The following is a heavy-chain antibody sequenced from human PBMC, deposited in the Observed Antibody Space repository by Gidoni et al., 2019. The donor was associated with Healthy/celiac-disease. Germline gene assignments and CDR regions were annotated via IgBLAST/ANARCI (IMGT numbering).Heavy chain of an antibody. CDR3: AALNYITMVRGVWYNWFDP. CDR2: IYYSGST. D-gene: IGHD3-10*01. V-gene: IGHV4-31*03. Sequence: QVQLQESGPGLVKPSQTLSLTCTLSGGSISSGGYYWSWIRQHPGKGLEWIGYIYYSGSTYYNPSLKSRVTISVDTSKNQFSLKLSSVTAADTAVYYCAALNYITMVRGVWYNWFDPWGQGTLVTVSS. J-gene: IGHJ5*02. CDR1: GGSISSGGYY.